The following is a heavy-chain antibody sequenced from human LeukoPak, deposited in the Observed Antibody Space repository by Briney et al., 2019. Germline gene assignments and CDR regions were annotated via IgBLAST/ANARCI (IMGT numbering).Heavy chain of an antibody. J-gene: IGHJ4*02. CDR1: GGTFRSYA. CDR2: IIPIFGTA. V-gene: IGHV1-69*13. D-gene: IGHD2-15*01. CDR3: ARAPRYCSGGSCYFDY. Sequence: SVKVSCKASGGTFRSYAISWVRQAPGQGLEWMGGIIPIFGTANYAQKFQGRVTITADESTSTAYMELSSLRSEDTAVYYCARAPRYCSGGSCYFDYWGQGTLVTVSS.